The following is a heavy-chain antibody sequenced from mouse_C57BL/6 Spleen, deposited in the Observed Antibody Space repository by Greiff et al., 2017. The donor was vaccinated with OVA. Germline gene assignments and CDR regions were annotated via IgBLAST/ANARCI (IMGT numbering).Heavy chain of an antibody. CDR2: INYDGSST. CDR1: GFTFRDYY. J-gene: IGHJ4*01. CDR3: ARGYYDGYYYAMDY. D-gene: IGHD2-3*01. Sequence: EVQRVESEGGLVQPGSSMKLSCTASGFTFRDYYMAWVRQVPEKGLEWVANINYDGSSTYYLDSLKSRFIISRDNAKNILYLQMSSLKSEDTATYYCARGYYDGYYYAMDYWGQGTSVTVSS. V-gene: IGHV5-16*01.